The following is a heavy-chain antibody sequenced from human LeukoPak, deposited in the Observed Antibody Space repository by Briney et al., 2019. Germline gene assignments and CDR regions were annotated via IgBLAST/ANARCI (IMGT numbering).Heavy chain of an antibody. D-gene: IGHD6-19*01. V-gene: IGHV3-30*18. CDR1: GFTFRSYG. Sequence: PGGSLRLSCAASGFTFRSYGMHWVRQAPGKGLEWVALISYEGGDNKGYADSVKGRFTISRDNSKNTLYLQLSSLRTEDTAVYYCAKEGYSSGWNVDNWGQGTLVTVSS. J-gene: IGHJ4*02. CDR3: AKEGYSSGWNVDN. CDR2: ISYEGGDNK.